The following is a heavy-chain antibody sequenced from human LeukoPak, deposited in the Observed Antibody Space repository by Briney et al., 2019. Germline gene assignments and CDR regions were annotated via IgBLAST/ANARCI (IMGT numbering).Heavy chain of an antibody. D-gene: IGHD4-17*01. CDR3: ARSHRLDYGDQPFHY. V-gene: IGHV4-39*01. Sequence: SETLSLTCSVSGGSISSSSYYWGWSRQPPGKGLEWIGRMYYNGSTYHNPSLKSRVTISVDTSKHQFSLKLSSVTAADTAVYYCARSHRLDYGDQPFHYWRQGTLVRVSS. CDR2: MYYNGST. CDR1: GGSISSSSYY. J-gene: IGHJ4*02.